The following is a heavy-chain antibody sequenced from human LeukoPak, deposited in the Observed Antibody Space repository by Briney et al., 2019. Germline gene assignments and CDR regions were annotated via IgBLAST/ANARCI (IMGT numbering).Heavy chain of an antibody. D-gene: IGHD2-8*01. CDR2: IIPIFGTA. Sequence: ASVKVSCKASGGTCSSYAISWVRQAPGQGLEWMGGIIPIFGTANYAQKFQGRVTITADESTSTAYMELSSLRSEGTAVSRGHQWPQYYFDYWGQGTLVTVSS. CDR1: GGTCSSYA. V-gene: IGHV1-69*01. CDR3: HQWPQYYFDY. J-gene: IGHJ4*02.